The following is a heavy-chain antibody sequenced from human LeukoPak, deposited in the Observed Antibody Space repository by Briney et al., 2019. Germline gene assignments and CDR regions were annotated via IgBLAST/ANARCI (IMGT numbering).Heavy chain of an antibody. V-gene: IGHV3-30*02. J-gene: IGHJ4*02. CDR3: AKDRGMQVWSFDN. CDR1: GFTFSSYG. D-gene: IGHD3-10*01. Sequence: GGSLRLSCAASGFTFSSYGMHWVRQAPGKGPEWVAFIRYDGSNKYYADSVKGRFTISRDNSKNTLSLQMNSLRAEDRAVYYCAKDRGMQVWSFDNWGQGTLVTVSS. CDR2: IRYDGSNK.